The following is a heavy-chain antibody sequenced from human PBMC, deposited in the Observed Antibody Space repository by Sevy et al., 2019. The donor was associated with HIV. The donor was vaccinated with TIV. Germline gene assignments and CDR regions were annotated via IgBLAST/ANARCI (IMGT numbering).Heavy chain of an antibody. CDR2: MYSGGSP. CDR1: GFSISNNY. V-gene: IGHV3-53*01. D-gene: IGHD2-15*01. CDR3: ARGYCGGGSCTAFDP. J-gene: IGHJ5*02. Sequence: GGSLRLSCAASGFSISNNYTAWVRQAPGKGLEWVSVMYSGGSPYYADSVKGRFAHSRDMSKNTGYLQLNSLRAEDTAVYYCARGYCGGGSCTAFDPWGQGTLVTVSS.